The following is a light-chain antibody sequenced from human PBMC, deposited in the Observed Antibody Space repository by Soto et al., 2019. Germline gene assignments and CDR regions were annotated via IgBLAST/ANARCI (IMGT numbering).Light chain of an antibody. V-gene: IGKV1-5*03. CDR2: KAS. CDR1: HDITNW. Sequence: DIQVTQSPSTLSASVGDRVTITCRASHDITNWLAWYQQKPGQAPNLLIYKASTLESGVPSRFSGSGSGTEFTLTVSSLQPDDFATYYCHQYHNFPRTFGQGTKVDIK. CDR3: HQYHNFPRT. J-gene: IGKJ1*01.